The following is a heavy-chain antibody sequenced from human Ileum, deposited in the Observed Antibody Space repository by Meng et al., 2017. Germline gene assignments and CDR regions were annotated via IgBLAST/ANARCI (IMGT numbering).Heavy chain of an antibody. CDR1: GGSFSTYY. V-gene: IGHV4-34*01. J-gene: IGHJ4*02. D-gene: IGHD4-11*01. Sequence: QGQIHQVGGGLLKSSETLPLPCAIGGGSFSTYYWSWIRQPPGKGLEWIGEISRSGTTNYNPSLKSRVTISVDTSKNQFSLTVTSVTAADSALYYCARSGVTTVTYLDWGQGTLVTVSS. CDR3: ARSGVTTVTYLD. CDR2: ISRSGTT.